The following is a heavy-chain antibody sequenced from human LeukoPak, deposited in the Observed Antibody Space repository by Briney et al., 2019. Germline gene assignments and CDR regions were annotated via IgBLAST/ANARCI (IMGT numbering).Heavy chain of an antibody. Sequence: GGSLRLSCEASGFTFSNSDMNWVHQAPGQGLEWVSGVSWNGSRTHYADSVKGRFIISRDNSKNTLYLQMNSLRAEDTAMYYCATDYRGNSGPDWGQGTLVTVFS. CDR2: VSWNGSRT. CDR1: GFTFSNSD. D-gene: IGHD4-23*01. V-gene: IGHV3-35*01. CDR3: ATDYRGNSGPD. J-gene: IGHJ4*02.